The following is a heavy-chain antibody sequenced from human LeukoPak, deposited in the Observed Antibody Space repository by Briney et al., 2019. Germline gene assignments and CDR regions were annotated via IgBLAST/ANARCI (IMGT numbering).Heavy chain of an antibody. Sequence: GASVKVSCKGSGYTFTSYAMNWVRQAPGQGLEWMGWINTNTGNPTYAQGFTGRFVFSLDTSVSTAYLQISSLKAEDTAVYYCARDALDYGDYTSLDYWGQGTLVTVSS. CDR1: GYTFTSYA. D-gene: IGHD4-17*01. J-gene: IGHJ4*02. V-gene: IGHV7-4-1*02. CDR3: ARDALDYGDYTSLDY. CDR2: INTNTGNP.